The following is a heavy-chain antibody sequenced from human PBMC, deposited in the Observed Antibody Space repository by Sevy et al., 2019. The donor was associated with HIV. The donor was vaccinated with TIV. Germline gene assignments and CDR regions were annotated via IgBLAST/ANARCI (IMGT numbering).Heavy chain of an antibody. V-gene: IGHV4-61*02. D-gene: IGHD3-22*01. CDR2: ILATGDT. CDR3: ARDFYDSYGYYYFAS. CDR1: GDAISSGDYH. Sequence: SETLSLTCTVSGDAISSGDYHYSWIRQPAGKGLEWIGRILATGDTNYNPYFKSRVTISVDTSKNQLFLTLNSVTAADTALYYCARDFYDSYGYYYFASWGQGILVTVSS. J-gene: IGHJ4*02.